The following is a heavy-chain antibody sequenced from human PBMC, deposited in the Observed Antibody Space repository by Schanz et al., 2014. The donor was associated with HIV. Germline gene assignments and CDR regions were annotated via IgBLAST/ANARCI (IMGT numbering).Heavy chain of an antibody. V-gene: IGHV3-21*01. J-gene: IGHJ4*02. CDR1: GFTSSDYT. Sequence: EVQLMESGGGLVKPGGSLRLSCAAGGFTSSDYTMNWVRQAPGKGLEWVSSISSSSDYIRYADSVRGRFTISRDNAKNSLYLQMNSLSVEDTAVYYCANSDRITFGGAIDCWGQGTLVTVSS. CDR2: ISSSSDYI. D-gene: IGHD3-16*01. CDR3: ANSDRITFGGAIDC.